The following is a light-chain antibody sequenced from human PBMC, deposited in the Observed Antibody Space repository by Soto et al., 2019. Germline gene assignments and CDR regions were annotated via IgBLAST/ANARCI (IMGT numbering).Light chain of an antibody. Sequence: DIRMTQSPSSLSASVGDRVTITCRPSRGIGNALAWYQQKPGTVPKLLIHSASTLQSGVPSRFSGSGSGTDFTLTISSLQPEDVASYYCQKYDSAPTFGPGTKVEIK. CDR1: RGIGNA. CDR2: SAS. V-gene: IGKV1-27*01. J-gene: IGKJ1*01. CDR3: QKYDSAPT.